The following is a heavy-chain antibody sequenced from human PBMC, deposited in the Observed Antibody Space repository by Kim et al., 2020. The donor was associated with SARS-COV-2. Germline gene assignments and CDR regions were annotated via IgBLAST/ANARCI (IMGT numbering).Heavy chain of an antibody. CDR3: AKSARGGTTMTTVYYYYGMDV. CDR2: ISGSGGST. Sequence: GGSLRLSCAASGFTFSSYAMSWVRQAPGKGLEWVSAISGSGGSTYYADSVKGRFTISRDNSKNTLYLQMNSLRAEDTAVYYCAKSARGGTTMTTVYYYYGMDVWCQGTTVTFAS. CDR1: GFTFSSYA. J-gene: IGHJ6*02. V-gene: IGHV3-23*01. D-gene: IGHD4-17*01.